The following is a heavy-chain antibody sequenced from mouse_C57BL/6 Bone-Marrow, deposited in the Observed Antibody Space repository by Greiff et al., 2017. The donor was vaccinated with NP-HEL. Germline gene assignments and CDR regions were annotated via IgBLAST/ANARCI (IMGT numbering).Heavy chain of an antibody. D-gene: IGHD2-1*01. V-gene: IGHV2-2*01. CDR1: GFSLTSYG. J-gene: IGHJ2*01. CDR2: IWSGGST. Sequence: VQLVESGPGLVQPSQSLSITCTASGFSLTSYGVHWVRQSPGKGLEWLGVIWSGGSTDYNAAFISRLSISRDNSKSQVFFKMNSLQADDTAIYYCARKGNYGNLHFDYWGQGTTLTVSS. CDR3: ARKGNYGNLHFDY.